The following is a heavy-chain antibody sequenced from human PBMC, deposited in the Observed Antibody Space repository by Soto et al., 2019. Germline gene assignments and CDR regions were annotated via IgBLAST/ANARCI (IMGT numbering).Heavy chain of an antibody. J-gene: IGHJ3*02. CDR3: ARGRGIHDAFDI. CDR2: IIPIFGTA. Sequence: GASVKVSCKASGGTFGSNAIRWVRQAPGQGLEWMGGIIPIFGTANYAQKFQGRVTITADESTSTAYMELSSLRSEDTAVYYCARGRGIHDAFDIWGQGTMVTVSS. V-gene: IGHV1-69*13. CDR1: GGTFGSNA.